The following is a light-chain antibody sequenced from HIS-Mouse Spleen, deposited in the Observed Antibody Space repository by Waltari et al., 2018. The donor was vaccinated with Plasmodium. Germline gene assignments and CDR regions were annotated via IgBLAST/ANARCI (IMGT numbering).Light chain of an antibody. CDR3: QQYNNWSFT. CDR1: QSVSRD. V-gene: IGKV3-15*01. J-gene: IGKJ3*01. Sequence: EIVMTHSPATLSVSPGERATLYCRASQSVSRDLAWYQQKPGQAPRLLIYGASHRATGIPARFSGSGSGTEFTLTISSLQSEDFAVYYCQQYNNWSFTFGPGTKVDIK. CDR2: GAS.